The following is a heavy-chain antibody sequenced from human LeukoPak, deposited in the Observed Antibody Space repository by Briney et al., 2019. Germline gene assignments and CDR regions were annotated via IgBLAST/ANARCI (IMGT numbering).Heavy chain of an antibody. CDR2: IKKDGSEK. CDR1: GFIFSRYW. D-gene: IGHD1-26*01. J-gene: IGHJ4*02. CDR3: ARDLRGRLYYFDY. Sequence: GGSLRLSCAVSGFIFSRYWMSWVRQAPGKGLEWVANIKKDGSEKYYVDSVEGRLTISRDNAKNSLYLQMNCPRAEDTAVYYCARDLRGRLYYFDYWGQGTLVTVSS. V-gene: IGHV3-7*05.